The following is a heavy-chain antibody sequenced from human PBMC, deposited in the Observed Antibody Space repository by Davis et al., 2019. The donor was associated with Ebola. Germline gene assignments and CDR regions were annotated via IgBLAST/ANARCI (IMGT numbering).Heavy chain of an antibody. CDR1: GASISSRSYF. D-gene: IGHD1-26*01. CDR3: ARPWYRGTYYDAYDI. J-gene: IGHJ3*02. V-gene: IGHV4-39*01. CDR2: FSYGDNTH. Sequence: SETLSLTCTVSGASISSRSYFWGWIRQPPGKGLEWVGSFSYGDNTHYYNPSLRSRVTISVDTSRNQFSLKLSSATAADTAVYYCARPWYRGTYYDAYDIWGQGTMVAVS.